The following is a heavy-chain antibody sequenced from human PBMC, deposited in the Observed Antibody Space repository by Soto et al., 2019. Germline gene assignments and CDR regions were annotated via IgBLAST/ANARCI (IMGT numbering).Heavy chain of an antibody. V-gene: IGHV4-30-2*01. J-gene: IGHJ5*02. CDR2: IYHSGST. D-gene: IGHD5-18*01. Sequence: TLALNCAVSGGSVSSGRYSGSWIRQPPGKGLEWIGYIYHSGSTYYNPSLKSRVTISVDRSKNQFSLKLSSVTAADTAVYYRAKLERGYSYAGNWFDPWGQGTLVTVS. CDR3: AKLERGYSYAGNWFDP. CDR1: GGSVSSGRYS.